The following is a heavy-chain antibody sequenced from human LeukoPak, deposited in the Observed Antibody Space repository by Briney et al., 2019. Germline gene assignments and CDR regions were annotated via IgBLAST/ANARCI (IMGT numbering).Heavy chain of an antibody. CDR1: GFTFSSYS. J-gene: IGHJ4*02. CDR2: ISSSSSYI. Sequence: RGSLRLSCAASGFTFSSYSMNWVRQAPGKGLEWVSSISSSSSYIYCADSVKGRFTISRDNAKNSLYLQMNSLRAEDTAVYYCARDPPEDYDILTGSLDYWGQGTLVTVSS. V-gene: IGHV3-21*01. D-gene: IGHD3-9*01. CDR3: ARDPPEDYDILTGSLDY.